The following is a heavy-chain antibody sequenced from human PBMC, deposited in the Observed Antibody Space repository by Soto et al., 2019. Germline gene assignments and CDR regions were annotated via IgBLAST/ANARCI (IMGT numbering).Heavy chain of an antibody. CDR3: AHTTRRDGYK. J-gene: IGHJ4*02. V-gene: IGHV2-5*02. CDR1: GFSLSTSGVG. D-gene: IGHD5-12*01. Sequence: QITLKESGPTLVKPTQTLTLTCTFSGFSLSTSGVGVGWIRQPPGKALEWLALIYWDDDKRYRPSLKSRLTITKDTSKNQVVLTMTIRDPVDTATYYCAHTTRRDGYKWGQGTLVTVSS. CDR2: IYWDDDK.